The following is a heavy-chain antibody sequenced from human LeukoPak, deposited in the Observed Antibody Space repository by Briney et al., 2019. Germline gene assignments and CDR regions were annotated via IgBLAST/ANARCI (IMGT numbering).Heavy chain of an antibody. J-gene: IGHJ4*02. CDR2: IYYSGSP. CDR1: GGSISSRSYY. V-gene: IGHV4-39*01. Sequence: SQTLSLTCTVSGGSISSRSYYWGSIRQPPGKGLEWVGSIYYSGSPYYNPSLKSRVTISVDTSKNQFSLKLSSGTAADTAVYYCARRLNTRYYYDSSGYLGIDYWGQGTLVTVSS. CDR3: ARRLNTRYYYDSSGYLGIDY. D-gene: IGHD3-22*01.